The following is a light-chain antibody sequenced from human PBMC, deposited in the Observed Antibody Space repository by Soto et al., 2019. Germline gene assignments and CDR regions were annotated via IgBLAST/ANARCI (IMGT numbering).Light chain of an antibody. CDR2: WAA. CDR3: QQYYSTPRT. J-gene: IGKJ1*01. Sequence: DIVMTQSPDSLAVSLGERATINCKSSQSVFYNSANKNYLAWYQQKPGQPPKLLIYWAATRESGVPDRFSGSGSGTDFTLTISSLQAEDVAVYYCQQYYSTPRTFGQGTKVEIK. V-gene: IGKV4-1*01. CDR1: QSVFYNSANKNY.